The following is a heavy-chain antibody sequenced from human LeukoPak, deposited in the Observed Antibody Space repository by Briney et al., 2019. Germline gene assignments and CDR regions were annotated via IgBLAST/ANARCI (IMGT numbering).Heavy chain of an antibody. D-gene: IGHD2-21*02. V-gene: IGHV1-18*01. CDR1: GYTFTSYG. CDR2: ISAYNGNT. Sequence: ASVTVSCTASGYTFTSYGISWVRQAPGQGLEWMGWISAYNGNTNYAQKLQGRVTMTTNTSTSTAYMELRSLRSDDTAVYCCARLGGDHFDYWGQGTLVTVSS. CDR3: ARLGGDHFDY. J-gene: IGHJ4*02.